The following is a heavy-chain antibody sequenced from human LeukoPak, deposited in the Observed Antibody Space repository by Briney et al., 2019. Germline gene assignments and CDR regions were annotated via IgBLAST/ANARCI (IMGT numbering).Heavy chain of an antibody. CDR3: ARGRPSSWYFVPWFDP. CDR2: INHSGST. Sequence: GSLRLSCAASGFTFSSYWMSWVRQAPGKGLEWIGEINHSGSTNYNPSLKSRVTISVDTSKNQFSLKLSSVTAADTAVYYCARGRPSSWYFVPWFDPWGQGTLATVSS. V-gene: IGHV4-34*01. D-gene: IGHD6-13*01. J-gene: IGHJ5*02. CDR1: GFTFSSYW.